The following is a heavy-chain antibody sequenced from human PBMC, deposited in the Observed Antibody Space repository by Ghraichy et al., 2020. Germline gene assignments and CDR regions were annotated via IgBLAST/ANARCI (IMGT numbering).Heavy chain of an antibody. D-gene: IGHD3-3*01. CDR1: GFTFRNDW. CDR3: ATDHGKGFWSGYTAFDI. J-gene: IGHJ3*02. Sequence: GGSLRLSCAASGFTFRNDWMTWVRQAPGKGLECVGRIKSRTDGETTDLAAPVKGRFTISRDDSKNTLFLQMNSLKTEDTGIYYCATDHGKGFWSGYTAFDIWGQGTTVTVSS. CDR2: IKSRTDGETT. V-gene: IGHV3-15*01.